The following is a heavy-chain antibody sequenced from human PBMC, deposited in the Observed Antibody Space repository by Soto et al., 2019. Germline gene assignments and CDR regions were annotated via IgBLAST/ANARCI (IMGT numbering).Heavy chain of an antibody. J-gene: IGHJ4*02. V-gene: IGHV2-70*20. CDR1: GFSLSTSGMC. D-gene: IGHD2-21*01. CDR2: IDWDDDK. CDR3: TRTVAIPQFNH. Sequence: SGPTLVNPTQTLKLSCDFSGFSLSTSGMCVTWVRQPPGKALEWLALIDWDDDKFYSSSLEARLTLAKDTTSDRAVLKITHVRPAETVPYYCTRTVAIPQFNHCRQGLLVPVYS.